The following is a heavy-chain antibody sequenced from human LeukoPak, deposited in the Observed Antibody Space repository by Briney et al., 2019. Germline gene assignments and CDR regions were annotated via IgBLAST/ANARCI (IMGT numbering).Heavy chain of an antibody. Sequence: ASVKVSCKASGYTFNNYDINWVRQAAGQGLEWMGWVNPNSGTTTYAPKFQGRVTMTIDTSRNTAYLELSSLRSEDTAVYYCARGAQYYYGSVTYMYYFDYWGQGNLVTVSS. J-gene: IGHJ4*02. CDR3: ARGAQYYYGSVTYMYYFDY. CDR1: GYTFNNYD. CDR2: VNPNSGTT. V-gene: IGHV1-8*01. D-gene: IGHD3-10*01.